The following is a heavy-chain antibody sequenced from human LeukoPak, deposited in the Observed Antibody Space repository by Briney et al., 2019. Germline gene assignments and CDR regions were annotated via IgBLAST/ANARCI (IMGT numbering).Heavy chain of an antibody. D-gene: IGHD3-22*01. CDR3: ARGGYYYDSSGYHSFDY. V-gene: IGHV1-2*06. CDR1: GYTFTGYY. Sequence: GASVKVSCKASGYTFTGYYMHWVRQAPGQGLEWMGRINPNSGGTNYAQKFQGRVTMTRDTSISTAYMELSRLRSDDTAVYYCARGGYYYDSSGYHSFDYWGQGTLVTVSS. CDR2: INPNSGGT. J-gene: IGHJ4*02.